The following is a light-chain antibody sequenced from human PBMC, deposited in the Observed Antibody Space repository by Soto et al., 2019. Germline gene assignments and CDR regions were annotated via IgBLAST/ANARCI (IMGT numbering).Light chain of an antibody. CDR1: QSVGSN. CDR3: QQYNNWPPVRT. V-gene: IGKV3-15*01. Sequence: EIVMTQSPATLSVSPGDRAALSCRASQSVGSNLAWYQQKPGQAPRLLIYGASTRATGIPARFSGSGSGTAFELTISSLQSEDFAIYFFQQYNNWPPVRTFGQGTKVEIK. J-gene: IGKJ1*01. CDR2: GAS.